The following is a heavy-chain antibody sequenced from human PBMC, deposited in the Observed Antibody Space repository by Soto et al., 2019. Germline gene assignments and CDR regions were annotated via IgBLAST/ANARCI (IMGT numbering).Heavy chain of an antibody. Sequence: GASVKVSCKASGYTFTSYYMHWVRQAPGQGLEWMGIINPSGGSTSYAQKFQGRVTMTRDTSTSTVYMELSSLRSEDTAVYYCARDQAPGRYFDWLSYYYYYYGMDVWVKGTTVTVS. CDR2: INPSGGST. CDR1: GYTFTSYY. D-gene: IGHD3-9*01. CDR3: ARDQAPGRYFDWLSYYYYYYGMDV. J-gene: IGHJ6*04. V-gene: IGHV1-46*01.